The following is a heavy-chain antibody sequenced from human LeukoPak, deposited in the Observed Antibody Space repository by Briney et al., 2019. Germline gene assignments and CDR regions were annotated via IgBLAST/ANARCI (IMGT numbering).Heavy chain of an antibody. CDR1: GYAFTDYY. D-gene: IGHD6-19*01. CDR3: ARDRQWLVGAY. CDR2: INPNSGGT. V-gene: IGHV1-2*02. J-gene: IGHJ4*02. Sequence: GASVKVSCKASGYAFTDYYIHWVRQAPGLGLEWMGWINPNSGGTNYAQKFQGRVTMTRDTSISTAYMELSRLTSDDTAVYYCARDRQWLVGAYWGQGTLVTVSS.